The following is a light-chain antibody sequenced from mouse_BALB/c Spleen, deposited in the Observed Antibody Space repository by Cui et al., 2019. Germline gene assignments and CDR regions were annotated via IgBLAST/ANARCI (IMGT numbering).Light chain of an antibody. J-gene: IGKJ5*01. CDR3: IQGSGYPLIT. CDR1: SSVSY. CDR2: DTS. V-gene: IGKV4-63*01. Sequence: ENVLTQSPAIMSASPGQQVTMTCSASSSVSYMHWYEQKSSTSPKLWIYDTSVLASGVPGRFRGSGSGNSYSLTISSMEAEDVATYYCIQGSGYPLITFGAGTKLELK.